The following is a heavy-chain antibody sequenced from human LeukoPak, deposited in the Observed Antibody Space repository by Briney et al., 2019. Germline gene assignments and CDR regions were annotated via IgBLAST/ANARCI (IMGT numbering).Heavy chain of an antibody. D-gene: IGHD5-18*01. Sequence: PSETLSLTCSVSGGSISSYYWSWIREPPGKGLEWIGHIYYSGSTKYNPSLKSLVTISVDTSKNQFSLKLSSVTAADTGVYYCARQISGYTYGPYYFDYWGQGTLVTVSS. CDR3: ARQISGYTYGPYYFDY. CDR1: GGSISSYY. V-gene: IGHV4-59*08. J-gene: IGHJ4*02. CDR2: IYYSGST.